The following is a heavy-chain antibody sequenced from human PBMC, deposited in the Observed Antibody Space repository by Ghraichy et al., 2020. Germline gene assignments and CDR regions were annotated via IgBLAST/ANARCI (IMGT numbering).Heavy chain of an antibody. CDR3: TTFYTGYCSSTSQTCGVDY. V-gene: IGHV3-15*01. D-gene: IGHD2-2*01. CDR1: GFTFSNAW. Sequence: GGSLRLSCAASGFTFSNAWMSWVRQAPGKGLEWVGRIKSKTDGGTTDYAAPVKGRFTISRDDSKNTLYLQMNSLKTEDTAVYYCTTFYTGYCSSTSQTCGVDYWGQGTLVTVSS. CDR2: IKSKTDGGTT. J-gene: IGHJ4*02.